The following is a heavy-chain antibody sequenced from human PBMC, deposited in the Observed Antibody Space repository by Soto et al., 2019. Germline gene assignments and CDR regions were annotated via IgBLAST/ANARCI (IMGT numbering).Heavy chain of an antibody. V-gene: IGHV4-38-2*01. J-gene: IGHJ5*01. CDR2: IHRNGNT. Sequence: SETLSLTCAVSGYSINSGYYWGWVRQPPGKGLEWIGNIHRNGNTYYNPSLKSRVTISLDMSKSNFYVNVNSVTAADTAVYFCARSIAVSGTGWFDSWGQGTPVTVSS. CDR1: GYSINSGYY. D-gene: IGHD6-19*01. CDR3: ARSIAVSGTGWFDS.